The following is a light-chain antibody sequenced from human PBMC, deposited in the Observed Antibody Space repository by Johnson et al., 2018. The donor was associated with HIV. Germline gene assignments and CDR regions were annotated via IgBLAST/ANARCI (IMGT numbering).Light chain of an antibody. CDR3: GSWDSSLSAFV. V-gene: IGLV1-51*01. Sequence: QSVLTQPPSVSAAPGQKVTISCSGSSSNIGNSYVSWYQQLPGTAPKLLIYDNNKRPSEIPDRFSGSKSCTSATLGITGLQTGDETDYYCGSWDSSLSAFVFGTGTKVTVL. J-gene: IGLJ1*01. CDR2: DNN. CDR1: SSNIGNSY.